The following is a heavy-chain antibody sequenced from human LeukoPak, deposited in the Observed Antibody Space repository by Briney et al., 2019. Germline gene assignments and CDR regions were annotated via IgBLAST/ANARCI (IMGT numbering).Heavy chain of an antibody. Sequence: SETLSLTCAVYGGSFSGYYWSWIRQPPGKGLEWIGEINHSGSTNYNPSLKSRVTISVETSKSQFSLKLTSVTAADTAVYYCVAQDYFGSGRVDWGQGTLVTVSS. CDR2: INHSGST. J-gene: IGHJ4*02. CDR3: VAQDYFGSGRVD. V-gene: IGHV4-34*01. CDR1: GGSFSGYY. D-gene: IGHD3-10*01.